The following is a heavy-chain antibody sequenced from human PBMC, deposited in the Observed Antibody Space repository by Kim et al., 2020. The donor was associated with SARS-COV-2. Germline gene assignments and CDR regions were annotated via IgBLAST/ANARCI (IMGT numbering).Heavy chain of an antibody. CDR2: IYHSGST. J-gene: IGHJ3*02. V-gene: IGHV4-30-2*01. Sequence: SETLSLTCAVSGGSISSGGYSWSWIRQPPGKGLEWIGYIYHSGSTYYNPSIKSRVTISVDRSKNQFSLKLSSVTAADTAVYYCARAHYYDSSSDAFDIWGQGTMVAVSS. D-gene: IGHD3-22*01. CDR3: ARAHYYDSSSDAFDI. CDR1: GGSISSGGYS.